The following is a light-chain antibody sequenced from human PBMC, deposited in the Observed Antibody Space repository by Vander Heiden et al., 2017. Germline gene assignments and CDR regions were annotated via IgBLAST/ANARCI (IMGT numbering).Light chain of an antibody. CDR2: GNS. CDR1: SSNIGAGYD. J-gene: IGLJ3*02. Sequence: QSVLTQPPSVSGAPGQRVTISCTGSSSNIGAGYDVHWYQQLPGTAPKLLIYGNSNRPSGVPDRFSGSKSGNSASLAITGLQAEDEADYYCQSYDSSLSGFVFGGGTKITVL. V-gene: IGLV1-40*01. CDR3: QSYDSSLSGFV.